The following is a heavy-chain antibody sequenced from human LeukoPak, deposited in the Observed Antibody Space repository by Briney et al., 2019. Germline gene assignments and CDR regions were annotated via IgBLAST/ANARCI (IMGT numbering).Heavy chain of an antibody. J-gene: IGHJ1*01. CDR3: ARDYDILTGYYRGYFQH. CDR1: GYTFTDYY. Sequence: ASVKVSCKALGYTFTDYYLHWVRQAPGQGLEWMGRINPNSGDTNSPQKFQGRVTMTTDTAISTAYMELSRVRFDDTAVYYCARDYDILTGYYRGYFQHWGQGTLVTVSS. D-gene: IGHD3-9*01. V-gene: IGHV1-2*06. CDR2: INPNSGDT.